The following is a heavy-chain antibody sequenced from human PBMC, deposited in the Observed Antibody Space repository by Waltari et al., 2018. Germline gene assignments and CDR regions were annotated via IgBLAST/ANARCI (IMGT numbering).Heavy chain of an antibody. J-gene: IGHJ4*02. V-gene: IGHV3-53*01. CDR3: VTLTSIAARTGEY. CDR2: SYSGGST. D-gene: IGHD6-6*01. CDR1: GFTVSSTD. Sequence: EVQLVESGGGLIPPGGSLSLSCAASGFTVSSTDIGWVRQAPGKGLEWVSVSYSGGSTYYADSVKGRFTISRDNSKNTLYLQMNSLRAEDTAVYYCVTLTSIAARTGEYWGQGTLVTVSS.